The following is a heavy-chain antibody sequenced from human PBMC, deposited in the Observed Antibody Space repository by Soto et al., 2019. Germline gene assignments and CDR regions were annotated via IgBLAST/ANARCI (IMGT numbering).Heavy chain of an antibody. CDR1: GGSISSSSYY. D-gene: IGHD2-15*01. CDR3: ARQRTDCSGGSCKAYYYYYYMDV. J-gene: IGHJ6*03. V-gene: IGHV4-39*01. CDR2: IYYSGST. Sequence: SETLSLTCTVSGGSISSSSYYWGWIRQPPGKGLEWIGSIYYSGSTYYNPSLKSRVTISVDTSKNQFSLKLSSVTAADTAVYYCARQRTDCSGGSCKAYYYYYYMDVWGKGTTVTVSS.